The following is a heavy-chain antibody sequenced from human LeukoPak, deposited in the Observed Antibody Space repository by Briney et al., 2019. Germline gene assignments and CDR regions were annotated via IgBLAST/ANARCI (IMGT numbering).Heavy chain of an antibody. CDR1: GFTFSSYG. Sequence: GGSLRLSCAASGFTFSSYGMHWVRQAPGKGLEWVAVISYDGSNKYYADSVKGRFTISRDNSKNTLYLQMNSLRAEDTAVYYCAKFSSEGYWGQGTLVTVSS. CDR2: ISYDGSNK. D-gene: IGHD6-6*01. CDR3: AKFSSEGY. V-gene: IGHV3-30*18. J-gene: IGHJ4*02.